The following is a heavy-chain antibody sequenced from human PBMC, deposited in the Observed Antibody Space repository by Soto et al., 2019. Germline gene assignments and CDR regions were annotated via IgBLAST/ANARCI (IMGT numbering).Heavy chain of an antibody. J-gene: IGHJ6*02. CDR3: ARGSGDWNYDYYCMDV. V-gene: IGHV3-7*01. D-gene: IGHD2-21*02. Sequence: GGSLRLSCAAYGFSFSSYWMSWVRQAPGKGLEWVANIKQDGSEKYYVDSVKGRFNISRDNAKNSLYLQMNSLRAEDPSVYYCARGSGDWNYDYYCMDVWGQGTTVTVSS. CDR2: IKQDGSEK. CDR1: GFSFSSYW.